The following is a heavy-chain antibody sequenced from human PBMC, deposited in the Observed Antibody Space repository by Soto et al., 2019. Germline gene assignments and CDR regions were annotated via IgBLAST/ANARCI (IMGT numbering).Heavy chain of an antibody. D-gene: IGHD1-26*01. CDR2: IIPIFGTA. Sequence: QVQLVQSGAEVKKPGSSVKVSCKASGGTFSSYAISWVRQAPGQGLEWMGGIIPIFGTANYAQKFQGRVTITADESTSTAYMELSSLRSEDTAVYYCARARTPFSGRYYSRYFDYWGQRTLVTVSS. CDR3: ARARTPFSGRYYSRYFDY. CDR1: GGTFSSYA. V-gene: IGHV1-69*01. J-gene: IGHJ4*02.